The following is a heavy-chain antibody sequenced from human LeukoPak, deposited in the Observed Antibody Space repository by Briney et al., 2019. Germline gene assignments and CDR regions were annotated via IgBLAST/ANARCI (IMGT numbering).Heavy chain of an antibody. J-gene: IGHJ5*02. CDR2: IIPIFGTA. D-gene: IGHD3-3*01. Sequence: SVKVSCKASGGTFSSYAISWVRQAPGQGLEWMGGIIPIFGTANYAQKFQGRVTITADESTSTAYMELSSLRSEDTAVYYCARGVVTLNWFDPWGQGTLVTVSS. V-gene: IGHV1-69*13. CDR1: GGTFSSYA. CDR3: ARGVVTLNWFDP.